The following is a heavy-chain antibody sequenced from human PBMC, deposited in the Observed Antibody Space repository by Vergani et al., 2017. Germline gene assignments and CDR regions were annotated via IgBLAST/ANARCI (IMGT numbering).Heavy chain of an antibody. CDR1: EFTFSHFA. J-gene: IGHJ4*02. D-gene: IGHD2-21*02. Sequence: EVHLLESGGGLVQPGGSLRLSCAGSEFTFSHFAMSWVRQAPEKGLEWVSVISDGGGSTYYADSVKGRFTISRDNSKDILYLQMDSLRSEDTALYYCAKYLRDSTDGLPDSWGPGTLVIVSS. V-gene: IGHV3-23*01. CDR3: AKYLRDSTDGLPDS. CDR2: ISDGGGST.